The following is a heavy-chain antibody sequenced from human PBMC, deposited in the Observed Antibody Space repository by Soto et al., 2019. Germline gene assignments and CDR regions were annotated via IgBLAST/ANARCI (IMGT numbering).Heavy chain of an antibody. Sequence: ASVKVSCKAAGYTFSAYTMNWVRQAPGQSLEWMGWINVGSGNTRYSQNFQGRVSITRDTSASTVYMELTGLKSEDTAMYYCARDTETLGPRANDALDIWGQGTMVTVSS. CDR1: GYTFSAYT. CDR2: INVGSGNT. V-gene: IGHV1-3*01. J-gene: IGHJ3*02. D-gene: IGHD3-3*02. CDR3: ARDTETLGPRANDALDI.